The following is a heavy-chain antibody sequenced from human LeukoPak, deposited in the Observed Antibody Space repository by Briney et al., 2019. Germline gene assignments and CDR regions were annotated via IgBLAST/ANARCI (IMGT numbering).Heavy chain of an antibody. CDR2: IIPILGIA. D-gene: IGHD2-15*01. CDR1: GGTFSSHA. V-gene: IGHV1-69*04. Sequence: SAKGSSKACGGTFSSHAIIWVRQAPGHGLEWMGRIIPILGIAKYAQKFQSRVTITADKSTSTAYMALSSLRSEDTAVYYCARSPIVVVVAAPSSSAFDIWGQGTMVTVSS. J-gene: IGHJ3*02. CDR3: ARSPIVVVVAAPSSSAFDI.